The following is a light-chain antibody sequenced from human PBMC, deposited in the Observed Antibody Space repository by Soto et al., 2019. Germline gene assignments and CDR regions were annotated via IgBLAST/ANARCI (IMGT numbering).Light chain of an antibody. V-gene: IGKV4-1*01. Sequence: DIVMTKSPDSLAVSLGERATINCKSSQSVLYSSNNKNHLAWYQQKPGQPPKLLIYWASTRESGVPDRFSGSGSGTDFTLTISSLQAEDVAVYYCQQYYSTPQTFGGGTKVEIK. CDR2: WAS. J-gene: IGKJ4*01. CDR3: QQYYSTPQT. CDR1: QSVLYSSNNKNH.